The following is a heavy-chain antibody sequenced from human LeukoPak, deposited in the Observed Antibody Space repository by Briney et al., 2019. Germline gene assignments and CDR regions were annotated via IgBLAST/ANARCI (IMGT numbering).Heavy chain of an antibody. CDR2: ISYDGSNK. J-gene: IGHJ4*02. D-gene: IGHD5-12*01. CDR1: GFTFSSYA. Sequence: GGSLRLSCAASGFTFSSYAMHWVRQAPGKGLEWVAVISYDGSNKYYADSVKGRFTISRDNSKNTLYLQMNSLSAEDTAVYYCASSPGGYPQLWGQGTLVTVSS. V-gene: IGHV3-30*01. CDR3: ASSPGGYPQL.